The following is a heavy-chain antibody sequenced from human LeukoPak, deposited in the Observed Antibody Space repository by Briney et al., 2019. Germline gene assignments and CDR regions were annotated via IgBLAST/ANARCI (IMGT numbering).Heavy chain of an antibody. V-gene: IGHV3-64D*06. CDR1: GFTFRNYA. CDR2: ISDNGGST. D-gene: IGHD1-26*01. J-gene: IGHJ4*02. CDR3: VKDRSGTYSFDY. Sequence: GGSPRLSCSASGFTFRNYAMHWVSQAPGKGLEYVSTISDNGGSTSYADSVKGRFTISRDNSKNTLYPQMSSLRPEDTAVYYCVKDRSGTYSFDYWGQGTLVTVSS.